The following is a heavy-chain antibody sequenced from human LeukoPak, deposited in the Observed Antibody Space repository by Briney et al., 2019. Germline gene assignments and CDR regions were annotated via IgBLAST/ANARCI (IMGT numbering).Heavy chain of an antibody. CDR2: INHSGST. CDR3: ARAAVEWLSGAPYYYYYMDV. Sequence: SETLSLTCAVYGGSFSGYYWSWIRQPPGKGLEWIGEINHSGSTNYNPSLKSRATISVDTSKNQFSLKLSSVTAADTAVYYCARAAVEWLSGAPYYYYYMDVWGKGTTVTVSS. CDR1: GGSFSGYY. V-gene: IGHV4-34*01. J-gene: IGHJ6*03. D-gene: IGHD3-3*01.